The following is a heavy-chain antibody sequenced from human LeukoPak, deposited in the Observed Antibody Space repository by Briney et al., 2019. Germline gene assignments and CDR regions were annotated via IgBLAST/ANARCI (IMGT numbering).Heavy chain of an antibody. V-gene: IGHV3-64D*06. CDR2: INSNGYST. Sequence: RWSLRLSCSASGFAFSAYAMHWVRQAPGKGLEYIAAINSNGYSTYYIDSVRGRFTLSRDNSKNTVYLQMSSLRAGDTAVYYCVKEILVTTSPFDYWGQGTLVTVSS. D-gene: IGHD4-17*01. J-gene: IGHJ4*02. CDR1: GFAFSAYA. CDR3: VKEILVTTSPFDY.